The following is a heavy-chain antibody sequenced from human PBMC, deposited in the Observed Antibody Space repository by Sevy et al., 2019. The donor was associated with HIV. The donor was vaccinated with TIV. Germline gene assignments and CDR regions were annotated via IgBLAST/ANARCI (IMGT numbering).Heavy chain of an antibody. CDR1: GFTFSRYW. CDR3: ARPRIYDFWSAYGMDV. J-gene: IGHJ6*02. D-gene: IGHD3-3*01. CDR2: IKQDGSEK. V-gene: IGHV3-7*03. Sequence: GSLRLSCTASGFTFSRYWMSWVRQAPGKGLEWVANIKQDGSEKYYVDSVKGRFTISRDNAKNSLYLQMNSLRAEDTAVYYCARPRIYDFWSAYGMDVWGQGTTVTVSS.